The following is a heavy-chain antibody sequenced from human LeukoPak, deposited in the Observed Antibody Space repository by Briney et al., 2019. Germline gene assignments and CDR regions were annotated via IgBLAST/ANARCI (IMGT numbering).Heavy chain of an antibody. CDR1: GGSISSSHW. CDR3: ASLRDYSGSGSPRY. Sequence: SGTLSLTCAVSGGSISSSHWWSWVRQPSGKGLEWIGEIYHSGSTNYNPSLESRVTISVDMSKNEFSLKLNSVTAADTAVYYCASLRDYSGSGSPRYWGQGTLVTVSS. V-gene: IGHV4-4*02. D-gene: IGHD3-10*01. J-gene: IGHJ4*02. CDR2: IYHSGST.